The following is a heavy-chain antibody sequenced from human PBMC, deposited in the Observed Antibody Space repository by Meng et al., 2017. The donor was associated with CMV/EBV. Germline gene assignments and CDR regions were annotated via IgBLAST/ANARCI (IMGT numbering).Heavy chain of an antibody. D-gene: IGHD2-2*01. J-gene: IGHJ4*01. CDR1: GFTFSSYS. CDR2: ISSSSSYI. Sequence: GESLKISCAASGFTFSSYSMNWVRQAPGKGLEWVSSISSSSSYIYYADSVKSRFTISRDNAKNSLYLQMNSLRAEDTAVYYCARGPYCSSTSCTYCIDYWGQGTLVTVSS. V-gene: IGHV3-21*01. CDR3: ARGPYCSSTSCTYCIDY.